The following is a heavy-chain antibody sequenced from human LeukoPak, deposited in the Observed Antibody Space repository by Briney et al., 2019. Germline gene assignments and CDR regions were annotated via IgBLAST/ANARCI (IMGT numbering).Heavy chain of an antibody. CDR1: GFTFSSYA. CDR3: AREEGSGSVAFDI. CDR2: IWNDGSNK. Sequence: GRSLRLSCAASGFTFSSYAMHWVRQAPGKGLEWVAVIWNDGSNKYYADSVKGRFTISRDNSKITLYLQMNSLRAEDTAVYYCAREEGSGSVAFDIWGQGTMVTVSS. J-gene: IGHJ3*02. V-gene: IGHV3-33*01. D-gene: IGHD3-10*01.